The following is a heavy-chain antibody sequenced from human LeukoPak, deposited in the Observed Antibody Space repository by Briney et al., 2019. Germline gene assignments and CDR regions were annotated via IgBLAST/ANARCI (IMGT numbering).Heavy chain of an antibody. CDR2: IYHSGST. CDR1: GGSISSGGYY. J-gene: IGHJ4*02. V-gene: IGHV4-30-2*01. D-gene: IGHD3-22*01. Sequence: SETLSLTCTVSGGSISSGGYYWSWIRQPPGKGLEWIGYIYHSGSTYYNPSLKSRVTISVDTSKNQFSLKLSSVTAADTAVYYCARLPLNYYDSSGYPWWYFDYWGQGTLVTVSS. CDR3: ARLPLNYYDSSGYPWWYFDY.